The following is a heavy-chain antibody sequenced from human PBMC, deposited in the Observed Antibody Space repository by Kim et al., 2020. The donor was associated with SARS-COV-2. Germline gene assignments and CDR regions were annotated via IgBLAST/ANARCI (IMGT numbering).Heavy chain of an antibody. V-gene: IGHV3-33*06. J-gene: IGHJ6*02. CDR2: IWYDGSNK. CDR3: AKDLRVGLTMVRGVPNYYGMDV. Sequence: GGSLRLSCAASGFTFSSYGMHWVRQAPGKGLEWVAVIWYDGSNKYYADSVKGRFTISRDNSKNTLYLQMNSLRAEDTAVYYCAKDLRVGLTMVRGVPNYYGMDVWGQGTTVTVSS. CDR1: GFTFSSYG. D-gene: IGHD3-10*01.